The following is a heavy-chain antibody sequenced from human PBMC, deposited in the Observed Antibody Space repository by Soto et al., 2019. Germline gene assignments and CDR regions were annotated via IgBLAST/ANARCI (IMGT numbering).Heavy chain of an antibody. D-gene: IGHD2-15*01. J-gene: IGHJ4*02. V-gene: IGHV3-23*01. CDR2: ISASGGST. CDR3: ANDLFSFSVVSI. Sequence: GGSLRRSSAPSGIIFGSYAMTWVRQAPGKGLEWVPAISASGGSTYYADSVKGRFTISRDNSKNTLYLQMNSVRAEDTAVYYCANDLFSFSVVSIWGQGPLVTTSS. CDR1: GIIFGSYA.